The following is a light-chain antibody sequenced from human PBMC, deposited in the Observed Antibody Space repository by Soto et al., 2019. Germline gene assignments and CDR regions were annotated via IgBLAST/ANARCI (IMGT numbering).Light chain of an antibody. CDR1: TSDIGSYNY. J-gene: IGLJ1*01. V-gene: IGLV2-14*01. CDR2: DVS. CDR3: SSYTSSSTYV. Sequence: QSALTQPASVSGSPGQSITITCTGSTSDIGSYNYVSWYLQDPGKAPKLIIYDVSYRPSGVSNRFFGSKSGNTASLTISALQAEDEADYYCSSYTSSSTYVFGTGNKLTVL.